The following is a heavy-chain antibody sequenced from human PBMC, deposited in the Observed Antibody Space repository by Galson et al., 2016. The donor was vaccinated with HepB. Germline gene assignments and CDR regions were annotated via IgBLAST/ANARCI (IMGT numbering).Heavy chain of an antibody. Sequence: QSGAEVKKPGESLKISCKGSGYSFTSYWIGWVRQMPGKGLEWMGIIYPGDSDTRYRPSFQGQVTISADKSISTAYLQWSSLKASDTAMYYCARHLGCRSIAAYYGMDVWGQGTTVTVSS. CDR2: IYPGDSDT. J-gene: IGHJ6*02. D-gene: IGHD6-6*01. CDR3: ARHLGCRSIAAYYGMDV. CDR1: GYSFTSYW. V-gene: IGHV5-51*01.